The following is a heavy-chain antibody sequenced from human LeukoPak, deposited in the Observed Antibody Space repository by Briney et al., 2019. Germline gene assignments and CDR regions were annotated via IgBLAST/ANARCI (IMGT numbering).Heavy chain of an antibody. CDR3: SRHFRPKSHFDY. J-gene: IGHJ4*02. CDR1: GYIFTSYW. Sequence: GESLKISCKGSGYIFTSYWIVWVRQLPGEGLVWMGIIYPGDSDTRYSPSFQGQVPISADQSISTAYLQCSSLKASDTAMYYCSRHFRPKSHFDYWGQGTLVTVSS. V-gene: IGHV5-51*01. CDR2: IYPGDSDT.